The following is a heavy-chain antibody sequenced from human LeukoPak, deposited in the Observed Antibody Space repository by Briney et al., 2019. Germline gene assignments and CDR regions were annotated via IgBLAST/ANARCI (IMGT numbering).Heavy chain of an antibody. V-gene: IGHV3-48*03. CDR3: AREGALTVTKDAFDI. CDR2: ITSSGTTI. D-gene: IGHD4-17*01. CDR1: GFTLSSYE. Sequence: GGSLRLSCAASGFTLSSYEMNWVHQAPGKGLEWVSYITSSGTTIYYADSVKGRFTSSRDNAKNSLYLQMNSLRAEDTAVYYCAREGALTVTKDAFDIWGQGTMVTVSS. J-gene: IGHJ3*02.